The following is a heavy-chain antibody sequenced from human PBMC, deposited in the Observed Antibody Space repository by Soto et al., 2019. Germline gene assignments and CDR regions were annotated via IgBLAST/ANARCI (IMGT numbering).Heavy chain of an antibody. CDR1: GFPFHSYG. CDR2: ITSNSANV. J-gene: IGHJ4*02. Sequence: EVQLVESGGDLVQPGRSLRLSCAASGFPFHSYGMVWVRQVPGKGLEWVSGITSNSANVGYADSVKGRFTISRDDAKNSLYLQMNSLRVEDTAFYHCTRDRWSLLGVISDWGQGTLVTVSS. D-gene: IGHD3-10*01. V-gene: IGHV3-9*01. CDR3: TRDRWSLLGVISD.